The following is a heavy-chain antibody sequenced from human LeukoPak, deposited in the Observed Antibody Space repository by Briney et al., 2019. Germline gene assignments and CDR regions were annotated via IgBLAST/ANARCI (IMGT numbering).Heavy chain of an antibody. J-gene: IGHJ4*02. Sequence: GGSLRLSCAASGFTFSHYAMSWVRQAPGKGLEWVSAISGNGDITYYTDSVKGRFTISRDNSKNTLYLQVNSLRAEDTAVYYCAKGGKWDVTPFDYWGQGTLVTVSS. V-gene: IGHV3-23*01. CDR2: ISGNGDIT. CDR1: GFTFSHYA. D-gene: IGHD1-26*01. CDR3: AKGGKWDVTPFDY.